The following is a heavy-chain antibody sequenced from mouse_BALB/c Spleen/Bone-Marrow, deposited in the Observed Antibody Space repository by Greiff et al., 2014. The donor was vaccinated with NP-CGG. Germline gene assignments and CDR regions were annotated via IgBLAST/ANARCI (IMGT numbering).Heavy chain of an antibody. J-gene: IGHJ4*01. CDR1: GFTFSDYY. V-gene: IGHV5-4*02. Sequence: EVMLVESGGGLVKPGGSLKLSCAASGFTFSDYYMYWVRQTPEKRLEWVATISDGGSYTYYPGSVKGRFTISRDNAKNNLYLQLSSLKSEDTAMYYCARGPHDDDMDYWGQGTSVTVSS. CDR2: ISDGGSYT. D-gene: IGHD2-3*01. CDR3: ARGPHDDDMDY.